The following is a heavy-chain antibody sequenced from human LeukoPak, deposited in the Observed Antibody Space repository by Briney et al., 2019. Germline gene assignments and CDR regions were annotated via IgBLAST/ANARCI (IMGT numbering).Heavy chain of an antibody. V-gene: IGHV4-59*01. CDR1: GGSISSYY. CDR2: IYYSGST. CDR3: ASRKALVRAFDI. D-gene: IGHD3-10*01. Sequence: SETLSLTCTVSGGSISSYYWGWIRQPPGKGLEWIGYIYYSGSTNYNPSLKSRVTISVDTSKNQFSLKLSSVTAADTAVYYCASRKALVRAFDIWGQGTMVTVSS. J-gene: IGHJ3*02.